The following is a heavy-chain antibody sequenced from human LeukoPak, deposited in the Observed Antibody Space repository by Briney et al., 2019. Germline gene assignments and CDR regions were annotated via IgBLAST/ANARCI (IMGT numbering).Heavy chain of an antibody. CDR2: INPSGGST. CDR1: GYTFTSYY. D-gene: IGHD1-1*01. CDR3: ARDTPLDRSFDY. J-gene: IGHJ4*02. V-gene: IGHV1-46*01. Sequence: GSVKVSCKASGYTFTSYYMYWVRQAPGQGLEWMGIINPSGGSTSCAQKFQGRVTMTRDTSTSTVYMELSSLRSEDTAVYYCARDTPLDRSFDYWGQGTLVTVSS.